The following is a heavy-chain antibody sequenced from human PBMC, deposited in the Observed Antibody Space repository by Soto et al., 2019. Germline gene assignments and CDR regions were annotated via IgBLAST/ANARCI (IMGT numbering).Heavy chain of an antibody. CDR2: ISYSGST. V-gene: IGHV4-59*01. CDR1: GGSISSYY. D-gene: IGHD1-26*01. Sequence: SETLSLTCTVSGGSISSYYWSWIRQPPGQGLEWIGYISYSGSTNYNPSLKSRVPVSVDTSKNQFSLKLSSVTAADTAVYYCASAIVGATAQYAFDIWGQGTTV. CDR3: ASAIVGATAQYAFDI. J-gene: IGHJ3*02.